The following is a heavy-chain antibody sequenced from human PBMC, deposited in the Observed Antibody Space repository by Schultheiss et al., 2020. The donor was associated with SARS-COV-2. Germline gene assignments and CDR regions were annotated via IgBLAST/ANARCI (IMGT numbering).Heavy chain of an antibody. D-gene: IGHD6-19*01. J-gene: IGHJ4*02. Sequence: GGSLRLSCSTSGFSFADYTMNWVRQAPGKGLECISYITSGGDSKYYADSVKGRFTISRDNAKESLFLQMNSLRPEDTAVYYCATVAVVPFWGQGTQVTVSS. CDR1: GFSFADYT. CDR2: ITSGGDSK. CDR3: ATVAVVPF. V-gene: IGHV3-48*04.